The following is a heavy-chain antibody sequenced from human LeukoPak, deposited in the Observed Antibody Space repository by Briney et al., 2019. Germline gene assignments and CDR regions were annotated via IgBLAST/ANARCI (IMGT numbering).Heavy chain of an antibody. CDR3: ARDRVDRFGIRTSYGMDV. J-gene: IGHJ6*02. CDR2: ISSSSTYI. CDR1: GFTFSKYN. Sequence: GGSLRLSCAASGFTFSKYNMNWVRQAPGKGLEWVSSISSSSTYIYYADSVKGRFTISRDNAKNSLYLQMNSLRAEDTAVYYCARDRVDRFGIRTSYGMDVWGQGTTVTVSS. V-gene: IGHV3-21*04. D-gene: IGHD3-10*01.